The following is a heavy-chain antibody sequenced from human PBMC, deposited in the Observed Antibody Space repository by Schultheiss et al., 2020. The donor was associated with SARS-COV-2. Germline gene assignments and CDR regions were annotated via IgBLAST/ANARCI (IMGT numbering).Heavy chain of an antibody. CDR3: ARVISHSPNDY. J-gene: IGHJ4*02. V-gene: IGHV3-48*04. Sequence: GGSLRLSCVASGFTFSSYAMSWIRQAPGKGLEWVSYFSSSSSTIYYADSLKGRFTISRENTKNSLYLQMNSLGAEDTAVYYCARVISHSPNDYWVQGTLVTVSS. CDR1: GFTFSSYA. CDR2: FSSSSSTI. D-gene: IGHD5-18*01.